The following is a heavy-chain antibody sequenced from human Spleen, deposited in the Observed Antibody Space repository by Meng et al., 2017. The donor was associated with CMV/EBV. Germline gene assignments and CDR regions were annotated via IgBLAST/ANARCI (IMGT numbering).Heavy chain of an antibody. D-gene: IGHD2-21*01. CDR3: ARGVNCGSRYHAFEI. CDR2: IYYSGAT. Sequence: ETLSLTCAASGFTVNTFAMAWVRQAPGKGLEWVSSIYYSGATYYADSVKGRLTISRDSTKNALYLQVDSLRVEDTAVHHCARGVNCGSRYHAFEILGQGTMVTVSS. J-gene: IGHJ3*02. CDR1: GFTVNTFA. V-gene: IGHV3-23*01.